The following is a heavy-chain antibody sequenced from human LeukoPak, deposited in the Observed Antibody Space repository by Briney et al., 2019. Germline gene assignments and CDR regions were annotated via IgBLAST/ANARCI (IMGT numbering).Heavy chain of an antibody. Sequence: PGGSLRLSCAASGFTFSNYYMSWIRQAPGKGLEWVSYISSSGSTIYYADSVKGRFTISRDNAKNSLYLQMNSLRAEDTAVYYCARDRAYYTVTPLWGQGTLVTVSS. CDR1: GFTFSNYY. CDR2: ISSSGSTI. J-gene: IGHJ4*02. V-gene: IGHV3-11*01. D-gene: IGHD3-3*01. CDR3: ARDRAYYTVTPL.